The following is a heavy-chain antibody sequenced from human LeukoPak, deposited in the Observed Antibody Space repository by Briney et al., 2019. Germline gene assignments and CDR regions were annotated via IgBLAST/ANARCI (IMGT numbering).Heavy chain of an antibody. CDR3: AKDGGSYYRADAFDI. CDR2: ISGSGGST. J-gene: IGHJ3*02. D-gene: IGHD1-26*01. CDR1: GFTFSSYA. V-gene: IGHV3-23*01. Sequence: PGGSLRLSCAASGFTFSSYAMSWVRQAPGKGLEWVSAISGSGGSTYYADSVKGRFTISRDNSKNTLYLQMNSLRAEDAAVYYCAKDGGSYYRADAFDIWGQGTMVTVSS.